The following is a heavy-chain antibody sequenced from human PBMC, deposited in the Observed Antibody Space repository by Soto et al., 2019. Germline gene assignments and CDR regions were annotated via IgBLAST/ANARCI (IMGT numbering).Heavy chain of an antibody. CDR1: GFTFSSYA. Sequence: QVQLVESGGGVVQPGRSLRLSCAASGFTFSSYAMHWVRQAPGKGLEWVAVISYDGSNKYYADSVKGRFTISRDNSKNKLYLQKNRRRGEDTALYYWGRQSGYGGGGGMDVWGQGTTVTVSS. CDR3: GRQSGYGGGGGMDV. CDR2: ISYDGSNK. J-gene: IGHJ6*02. V-gene: IGHV3-30-3*01. D-gene: IGHD6-25*01.